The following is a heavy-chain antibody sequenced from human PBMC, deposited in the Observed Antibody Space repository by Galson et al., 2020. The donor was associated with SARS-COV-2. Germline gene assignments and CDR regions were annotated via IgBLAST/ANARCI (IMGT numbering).Heavy chain of an antibody. D-gene: IGHD3-22*01. Sequence: SETLSLTCFVSGGFITDYYWSWIRQPPGKGLEWIGYLYNGGSTTYNPSLKSRVTISGDTSNRQFSLKLSSVTAADTAFYYCARLGGYYDSLWGQGTLVTVSS. J-gene: IGHJ1*01. CDR3: ARLGGYYDSL. CDR1: GGFITDYY. CDR2: LYNGGST. V-gene: IGHV4-59*08.